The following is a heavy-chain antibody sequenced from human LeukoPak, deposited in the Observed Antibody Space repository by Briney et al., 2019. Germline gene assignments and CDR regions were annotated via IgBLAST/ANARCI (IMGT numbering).Heavy chain of an antibody. D-gene: IGHD4-11*01. Sequence: SETLSLTCAVSGGFLSSGNWWGWSRQPPGKGLEWIGEIHHSVGTNYNPSLKSRVAISMDKSKNQFSLDVTSVTAADTAMYYCARKGPATIADYWGRGTLVTVSS. CDR1: GGFLSSGNW. J-gene: IGHJ4*02. CDR2: IHHSVGT. V-gene: IGHV4-4*02. CDR3: ARKGPATIADY.